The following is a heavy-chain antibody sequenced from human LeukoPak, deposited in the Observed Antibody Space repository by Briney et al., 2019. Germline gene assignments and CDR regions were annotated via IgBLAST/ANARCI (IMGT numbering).Heavy chain of an antibody. V-gene: IGHV4-39*01. D-gene: IGHD6-19*01. CDR3: ARRGSGWPFDY. J-gene: IGHJ4*02. Sequence: SETLSLTCTVSGGSISRSGYYWGWIRQPPGKGLEWIGSIYYSGSTYYNPFLKSRVTISVDTSKNQFSLKLSSVTAADTAVYYCARRGSGWPFDYWGQGTLVTVSS. CDR1: GGSISRSGYY. CDR2: IYYSGST.